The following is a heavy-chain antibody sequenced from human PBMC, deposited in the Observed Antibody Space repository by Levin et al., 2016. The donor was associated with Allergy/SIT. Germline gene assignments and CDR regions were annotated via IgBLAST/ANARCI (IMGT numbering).Heavy chain of an antibody. Sequence: WIRQPPGKGLEWVSAISGSGGSTYYADSVKGRFTISRDNSKNTLYLQMNSLRAEDTAVYYCAKGLKWELRSPFDYWGQGTLVTAPQ. D-gene: IGHD1-26*01. CDR3: AKGLKWELRSPFDY. CDR2: ISGSGGST. V-gene: IGHV3-23*01. J-gene: IGHJ4*02.